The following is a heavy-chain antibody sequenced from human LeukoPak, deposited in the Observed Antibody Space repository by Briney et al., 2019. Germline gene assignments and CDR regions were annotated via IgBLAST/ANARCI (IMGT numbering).Heavy chain of an antibody. CDR2: FDPEDGET. V-gene: IGHV1-24*01. J-gene: IGHJ3*02. CDR3: ATDQQQLVPGDLMDAFDI. CDR1: GYTLTELS. D-gene: IGHD6-13*01. Sequence: GASVKVSCKVSGYTLTELSMHWVRQAPGKGLEWMGGFDPEDGETIYAQKFQGRVTMTEDTSTDTAYMELSSLGSEDTAVYYCATDQQQLVPGDLMDAFDIWGQGTMVTVSS.